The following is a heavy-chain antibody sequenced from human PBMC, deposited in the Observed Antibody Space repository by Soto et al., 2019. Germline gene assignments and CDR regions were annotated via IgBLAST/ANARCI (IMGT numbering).Heavy chain of an antibody. D-gene: IGHD2-2*03. CDR2: ISSSSSYI. J-gene: IGHJ3*02. V-gene: IGHV3-21*01. CDR1: GFTFSSYS. Sequence: GGSLRLSCAASGFTFSSYSMNWVRQAPGKGLEWVSSISSSSSYIYYADSVKGRFTISRDNAKNSLYLQMNSLRAEDTAVYYCARDLGIVVVPAATNDAFDIWGQGTMVTVSS. CDR3: ARDLGIVVVPAATNDAFDI.